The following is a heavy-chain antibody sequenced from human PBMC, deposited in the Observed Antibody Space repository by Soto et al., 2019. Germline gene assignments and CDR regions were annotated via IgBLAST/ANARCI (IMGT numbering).Heavy chain of an antibody. J-gene: IGHJ5*02. V-gene: IGHV4-30-4*01. Sequence: PSETLSLTCTVSGGSISSGDYYWSWIRQPPGKGLEWIGYIYYSGSTYYNPSLKSRVTISVDTSKNQFSLKLSSVTAADTALYDWASKPSRYERWFDPWGQGTLVTVSS. CDR2: IYYSGST. CDR3: ASKPSRYERWFDP. CDR1: GGSISSGDYY. D-gene: IGHD5-12*01.